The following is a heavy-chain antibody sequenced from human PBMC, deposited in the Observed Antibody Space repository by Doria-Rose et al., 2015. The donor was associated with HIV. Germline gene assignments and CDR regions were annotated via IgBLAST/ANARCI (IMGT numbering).Heavy chain of an antibody. V-gene: IGHV2-26*01. CDR3: ARIKSSRWYHKYYFDF. D-gene: IGHD6-13*01. CDR1: GVSHSSPGMG. J-gene: IGHJ4*02. CDR2: IFSDDER. Sequence: QITLKESGPVLVKPTETLTLTCTVSGVSHSSPGMGVSWIRQPPGKALEWLANIFSDDERSFKTSLKSRLAIVRGTFKGQVVLTMTDMDPVDTATYYCARIKSSRWYHKYYFDFWGQGTLVIVSA.